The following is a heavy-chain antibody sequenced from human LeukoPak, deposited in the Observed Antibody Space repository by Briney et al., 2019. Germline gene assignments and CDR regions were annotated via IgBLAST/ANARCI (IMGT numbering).Heavy chain of an antibody. J-gene: IGHJ4*02. CDR3: ARALGEYQLLRSYYFDY. CDR2: IYYSGST. Sequence: PLETLSLTCTVSGGSISSYYWSWIRQPPGKGLEWIGYIYYSGSTNYNPSLKSRVTISVDTSKNQFSLKLSSVTAADTAVYYCARALGEYQLLRSYYFDYWGQGTLVTVSS. D-gene: IGHD2-2*01. CDR1: GGSISSYY. V-gene: IGHV4-59*01.